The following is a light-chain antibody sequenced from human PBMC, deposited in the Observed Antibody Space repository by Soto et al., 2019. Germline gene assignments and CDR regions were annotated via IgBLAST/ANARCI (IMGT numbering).Light chain of an antibody. J-gene: IGKJ1*01. CDR1: HTINNY. CDR2: AAS. CDR3: QQSYSTPWT. V-gene: IGKV1-39*01. Sequence: DIQMTQSPSSLSASVGDRVTITCRASHTINNYLNWYQQKPGKAPNLLISAASTLQSGVPSRFSGSGTGTDFTLTTSSLQPEDFATYYCQQSYSTPWTFGQGTKVEIK.